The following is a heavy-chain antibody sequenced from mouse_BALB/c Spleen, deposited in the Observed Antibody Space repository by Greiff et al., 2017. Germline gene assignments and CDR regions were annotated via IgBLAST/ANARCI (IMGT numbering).Heavy chain of an antibody. CDR3: ARRGEVRREFAY. CDR2: ISYSGST. V-gene: IGHV3-8*02. J-gene: IGHJ3*01. Sequence: VQLKESGPSLVKPSQTLSLTCSVTGDSITSGYWNWIRKFPGNKLEYMGYISYSGSTYYNPSLKSRISITRDTSKNQYYLQLNSVTTEDTATYYCARRGEVRREFAYWGQGTLVTVSA. CDR1: GDSITSGY. D-gene: IGHD2-14*01.